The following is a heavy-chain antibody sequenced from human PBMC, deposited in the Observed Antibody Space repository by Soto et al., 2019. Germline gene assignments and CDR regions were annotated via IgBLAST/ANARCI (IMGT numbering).Heavy chain of an antibody. Sequence: GGSLRLSCAASGFTFSSYGMHWVRPAPGKGLEWVAVISYDGSNKYYADSVKGRFTISRDNSKNTLYLQMNSLRAEDTAVYYCAKDQRGFLEWLLPQHYYYYYGMDVWGQGTTVTVSS. CDR2: ISYDGSNK. D-gene: IGHD3-3*01. J-gene: IGHJ6*02. CDR1: GFTFSSYG. CDR3: AKDQRGFLEWLLPQHYYYYYGMDV. V-gene: IGHV3-30*18.